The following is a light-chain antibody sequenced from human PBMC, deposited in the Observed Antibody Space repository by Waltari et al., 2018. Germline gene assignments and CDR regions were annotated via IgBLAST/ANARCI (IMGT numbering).Light chain of an antibody. V-gene: IGLV2-14*03. CDR2: DVT. CDR3: SSYSSSGTRYV. J-gene: IGLJ1*01. CDR1: SSDVGGNHY. Sequence: QSALTQPASVSGSPGQSIPIACTGTSSDVGGNHYLSWYQQHPDKAPKRLIYDVTIRSSGVSNRCSGSKSGSTASLIISGLQAEDEADYYCSSYSSSGTRYVFGSGTKVTVL.